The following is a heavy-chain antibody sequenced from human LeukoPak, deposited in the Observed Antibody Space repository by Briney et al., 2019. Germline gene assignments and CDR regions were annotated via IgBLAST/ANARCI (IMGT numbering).Heavy chain of an antibody. CDR1: GYTFTGYY. CDR3: ARECKTNYGDWLAY. CDR2: INPNSGGT. D-gene: IGHD4-17*01. J-gene: IGHJ4*02. V-gene: IGHV1-2*02. Sequence: ASLKVSCKASGYTFTGYYMHWVRQAPGQGLEWMGWINPNSGGTNYAQKFQGRVTMTRDTSISTAYMELSRLRSDDTAVYYCARECKTNYGDWLAYWGQGTLVTVSS.